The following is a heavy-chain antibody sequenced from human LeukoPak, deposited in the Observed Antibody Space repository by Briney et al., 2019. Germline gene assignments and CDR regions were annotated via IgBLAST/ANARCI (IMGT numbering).Heavy chain of an antibody. V-gene: IGHV4-61*05. CDR1: GGSISSSSYY. J-gene: IGHJ5*02. D-gene: IGHD3-10*01. CDR2: IYYSGST. CDR3: ARAWMVRGVTRFDP. Sequence: SETLSLTCTVSGGSISSSSYYWSWIRQPPGKGLEWIGYIYYSGSTYYNPSLKSRVTISVDTSKNQFSLKLSSVTAADTAVYYCARAWMVRGVTRFDPWGQGTLVTVSS.